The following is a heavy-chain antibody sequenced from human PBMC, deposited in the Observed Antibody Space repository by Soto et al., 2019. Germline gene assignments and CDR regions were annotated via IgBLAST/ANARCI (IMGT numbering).Heavy chain of an antibody. Sequence: SETLSLTCAVSGYSIISGYYWVWIRQPPGKGLEWIGSIYHSGSTYYNPSLKSRVTISVDTSKNQFSLKLSSVTAADTAVYYCVNTVTKRVAGMDVWGQGTTVTVSS. CDR2: IYHSGST. V-gene: IGHV4-38-2*01. J-gene: IGHJ6*02. CDR3: VNTVTKRVAGMDV. D-gene: IGHD4-4*01. CDR1: GYSIISGYY.